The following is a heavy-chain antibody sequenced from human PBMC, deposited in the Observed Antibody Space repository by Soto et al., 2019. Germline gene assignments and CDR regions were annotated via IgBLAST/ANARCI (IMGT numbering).Heavy chain of an antibody. V-gene: IGHV3-53*01. CDR1: GFTVSSRH. J-gene: IGHJ4*02. Sequence: EVQLVESGGGLIQPGGSLRLSCAASGFTVSSRHMYWVRQSPGKGLEWVSVIYSDGNTYYAASVKGRFTISRDISKNTLYLQMSSLRADDSAVYHCARSLGIPDDYWGQGTLVIVSS. CDR3: ARSLGIPDDY. CDR2: IYSDGNT.